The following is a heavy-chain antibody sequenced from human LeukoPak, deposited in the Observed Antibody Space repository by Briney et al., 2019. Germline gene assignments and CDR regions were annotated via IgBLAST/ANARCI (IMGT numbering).Heavy chain of an antibody. D-gene: IGHD2-8*01. Sequence: ASVKVSCKASGYTFINYYMYWVRQAPGQGLEWMGIINPSGGSTSYAQKFQGRVTMTRDMSTSTVYMELSSLRSEDTAVYYCARDTPFIVLMVYAHFDYWGQGTLVTVSS. CDR2: INPSGGST. J-gene: IGHJ4*02. V-gene: IGHV1-46*01. CDR1: GYTFINYY. CDR3: ARDTPFIVLMVYAHFDY.